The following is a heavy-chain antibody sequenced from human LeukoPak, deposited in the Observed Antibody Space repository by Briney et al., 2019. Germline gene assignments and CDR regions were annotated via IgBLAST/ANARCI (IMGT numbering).Heavy chain of an antibody. CDR1: GFTFSGSA. D-gene: IGHD3-16*01. V-gene: IGHV3-73*01. CDR3: TRRESFLWWFDP. J-gene: IGHJ5*02. CDR2: IRSKANSYAT. Sequence: PGGSLRLSCAASGFTFSGSAMHWVRQASGKGLDWVGRIRSKANSYATAYAASVKGRFTISRDDSKNTAYLQMNSLKTEDTAVYYCTRRESFLWWFDPWGQGTLVTVSS.